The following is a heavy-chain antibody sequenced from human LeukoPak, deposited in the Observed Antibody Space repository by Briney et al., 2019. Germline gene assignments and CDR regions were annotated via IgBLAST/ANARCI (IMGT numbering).Heavy chain of an antibody. D-gene: IGHD5-12*01. CDR3: EAVATITGSKYYFDY. CDR1: GYTFTSYY. Sequence: GASVKVSCTASGYTFTSYYMHWVRQAPGQGLEWMGIINPSGGSTSYAQKFQGRDTMTRDTSTSTVYMELSSLRSEDTAVYYCEAVATITGSKYYFDYWGQGTLVTVSS. V-gene: IGHV1-46*01. J-gene: IGHJ4*02. CDR2: INPSGGST.